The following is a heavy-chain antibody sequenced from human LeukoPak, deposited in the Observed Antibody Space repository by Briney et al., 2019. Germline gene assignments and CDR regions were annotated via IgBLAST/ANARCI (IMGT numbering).Heavy chain of an antibody. D-gene: IGHD3-3*01. CDR1: GFTFSSYG. Sequence: PGGSLRLSCAASGFTFSSYGMHWVRQAPGKGLEWVAFIRYDGSNKYYADSVKGRFTISRDNSKNTLYLQMNSLRAEDTAVYYCAKYPTYDFWRGYQYYFDYWGQGTLVTVSS. V-gene: IGHV3-30*02. J-gene: IGHJ4*02. CDR3: AKYPTYDFWRGYQYYFDY. CDR2: IRYDGSNK.